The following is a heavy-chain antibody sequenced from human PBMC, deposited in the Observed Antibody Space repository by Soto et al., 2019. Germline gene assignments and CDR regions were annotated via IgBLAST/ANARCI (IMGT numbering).Heavy chain of an antibody. D-gene: IGHD5-12*01. CDR3: AKDWSGYDYVFFDY. CDR1: GFTFTTAR. CDR2: IKSKTDGGST. V-gene: IGHV3-15*07. Sequence: PGGSLRLSCAASGFTFTTARINWVRQAPGKGLEWVGRIKSKTDGGSTYYADSVKGRFTISRDNSKNTLYLQMNSLRAEDTAVYYCAKDWSGYDYVFFDYWGQGTLVTVSS. J-gene: IGHJ4*02.